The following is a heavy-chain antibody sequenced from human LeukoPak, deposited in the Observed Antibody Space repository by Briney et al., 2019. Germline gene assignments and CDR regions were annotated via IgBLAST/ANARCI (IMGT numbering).Heavy chain of an antibody. CDR1: GYTFTSYA. CDR3: ARDPVVDMWELREVPLDP. CDR2: INTNTGNP. D-gene: IGHD1-26*01. J-gene: IGHJ5*02. V-gene: IGHV7-4-1*02. Sequence: ASVKVSCKASGYTFTSYAMNWVRQAPGQGLEWMGWINTNTGNPTYAQGFTGRFVFSLDTSVSTAYLQISSLKAEDTAVYYCARDPVVDMWELREVPLDPWGQGTLVTVSS.